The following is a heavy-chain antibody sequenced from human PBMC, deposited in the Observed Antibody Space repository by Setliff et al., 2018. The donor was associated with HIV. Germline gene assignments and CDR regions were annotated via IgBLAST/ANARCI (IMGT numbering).Heavy chain of an antibody. CDR1: GFTVSSNY. Sequence: GGSLRLSCAASGFTVSSNYMNWVRQGPGRGLEWVSYISSSGSTIFYADSVKGRFTISRDNAKNSLYLQMNSLRAEDTAFYYCARGWFDSWGQGTLVTVS. V-gene: IGHV3-48*01. CDR3: ARGWFDS. J-gene: IGHJ5*01. CDR2: ISSSGSTI.